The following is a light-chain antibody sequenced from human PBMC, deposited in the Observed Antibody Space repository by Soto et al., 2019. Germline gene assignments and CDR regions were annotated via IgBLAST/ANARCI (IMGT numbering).Light chain of an antibody. CDR1: SSDVGGYNY. Sequence: QSVLTQPASVSGSPGQSITIFCTGTSSDVGGYNYVSWYQQYPGKAPKLMIYEVNNRPSGVSNRFSGSKSGNTASLTISGLQADDEADYYCSSYTTDNTRVFGGGTKLTV. V-gene: IGLV2-14*01. J-gene: IGLJ2*01. CDR3: SSYTTDNTRV. CDR2: EVN.